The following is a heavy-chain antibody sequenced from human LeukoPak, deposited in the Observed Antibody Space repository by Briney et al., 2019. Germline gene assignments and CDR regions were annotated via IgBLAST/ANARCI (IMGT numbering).Heavy chain of an antibody. CDR3: ARDWSFDSDDYYLYGFDI. J-gene: IGHJ3*02. CDR2: IRQDGSER. D-gene: IGHD3-22*01. CDR1: GFSFNNW. Sequence: PGGSLRLSCAASGFSFNNWMSWVRQAPGTGLEWVANIRQDGSERYYADSLKGRFTISRDNAKNSLYLQMNSLRAEDTAMYYCARDWSFDSDDYYLYGFDIWGQGTRVTVSS. V-gene: IGHV3-7*01.